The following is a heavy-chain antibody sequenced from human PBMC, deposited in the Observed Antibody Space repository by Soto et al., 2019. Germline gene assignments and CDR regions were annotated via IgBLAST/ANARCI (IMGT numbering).Heavy chain of an antibody. CDR3: ARIGVVGATSPDY. CDR2: INPSGGST. V-gene: IGHV1-46*01. CDR1: GYTFSSDY. Sequence: ASVKVSCKASGYTFSSDYMHWVRQAPGQGLEWMGIINPSGGSTSYAQKFQGRVTMTRDTSTSTVYMELNSLRAEDTAVYYCARIGVVGATSPDYWGQGTLVTVSS. D-gene: IGHD1-26*01. J-gene: IGHJ4*02.